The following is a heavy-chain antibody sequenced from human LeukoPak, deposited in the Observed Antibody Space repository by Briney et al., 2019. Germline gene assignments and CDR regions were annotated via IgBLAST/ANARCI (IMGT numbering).Heavy chain of an antibody. Sequence: SETLSLTCTVSGGSVGSGSYYWSWIRQPPGKGLEWIRFASNSGNTNDNPSLKSRIIISVDTSKNQFSLNLSSVTAADTAVYYCARILWKAGGTRWFDPWGQGTLVIVSS. J-gene: IGHJ5*02. CDR2: ASNSGNT. CDR3: ARILWKAGGTRWFDP. V-gene: IGHV4-61*01. CDR1: GGSVGSGSYY. D-gene: IGHD6-13*01.